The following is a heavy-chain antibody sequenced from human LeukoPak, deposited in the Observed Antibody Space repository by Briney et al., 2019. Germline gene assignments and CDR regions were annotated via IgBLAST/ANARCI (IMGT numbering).Heavy chain of an antibody. CDR1: GFTFSSYA. CDR3: ARGGYSYGYYFDY. CDR2: ISSSSSYI. J-gene: IGHJ4*02. D-gene: IGHD5-18*01. V-gene: IGHV3-21*01. Sequence: PGGSLRLSCAASGFTFSSYAMSWVRQAPGKGLEWVSSISSSSSYIYYADSVKGRFTISRDNAKNSLYLQMNSLRAEDTAVYYCARGGYSYGYYFDYWGQGTLVTVSS.